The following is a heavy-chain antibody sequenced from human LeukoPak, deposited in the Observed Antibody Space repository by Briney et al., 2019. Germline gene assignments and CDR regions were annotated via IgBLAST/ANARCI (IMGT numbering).Heavy chain of an antibody. CDR2: ISGSGSST. V-gene: IGHV3-23*01. J-gene: IGHJ5*02. D-gene: IGHD6-6*01. CDR1: GFTFSSFA. Sequence: GGSLRLSCTASGFTFSSFAMTWVRQAPGKGLDWVSVISGSGSSTYYADSVKGRFTISRDNSKNTVYLQVNSLRVEDTAIYYCAKVIGARPFDPWGQGTLVTVSS. CDR3: AKVIGARPFDP.